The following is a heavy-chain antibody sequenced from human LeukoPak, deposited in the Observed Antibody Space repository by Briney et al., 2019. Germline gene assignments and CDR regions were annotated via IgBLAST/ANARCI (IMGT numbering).Heavy chain of an antibody. J-gene: IGHJ4*02. D-gene: IGHD2-21*01. V-gene: IGHV3-48*01. Sequence: GGSLRLSCAASGFTFSSSSMNWVRQAPEKGLEWVSYISTSGGTIYYADSVKGRFTISRDNAKNSLYLQMDSLRAEDTAVYYCASHIPFDCWGQGTLVTVSS. CDR1: GFTFSSSS. CDR3: ASHIPFDC. CDR2: ISTSGGTI.